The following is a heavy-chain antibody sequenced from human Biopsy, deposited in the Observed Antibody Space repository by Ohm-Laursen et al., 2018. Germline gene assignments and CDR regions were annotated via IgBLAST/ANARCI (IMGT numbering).Heavy chain of an antibody. V-gene: IGHV4-39*01. CDR1: DGSISNIINY. CDR3: ARHSFGSGRDF. D-gene: IGHD3-10*01. Sequence: SQTLSLTCTVTDGSISNIINYWGWIRQPLGKGLEWLGSIYHTGVPDYKPALKSPVTLSVDTSNNQFPPKLSSLTAADTAVYYCARHSFGSGRDFWGQGTLVTVSS. CDR2: IYHTGVP. J-gene: IGHJ4*02.